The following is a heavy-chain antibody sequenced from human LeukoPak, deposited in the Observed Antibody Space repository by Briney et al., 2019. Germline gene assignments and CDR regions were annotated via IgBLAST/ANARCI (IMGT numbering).Heavy chain of an antibody. CDR1: GYSFTSYC. V-gene: IGHV5-51*01. CDR2: IFPGDSDT. J-gene: IGHJ4*02. D-gene: IGHD2-15*01. CDR3: ARLGRHCSGGSCYRYFDY. Sequence: GESLKISCKASGYSFTSYCIGWVRQMPGKGLVWMVIIFPGDSDTRYSPSFQGQVTISADKSISTAYLQWSSLKASDTAMYYCARLGRHCSGGSCYRYFDYWGQGTLVTVSS.